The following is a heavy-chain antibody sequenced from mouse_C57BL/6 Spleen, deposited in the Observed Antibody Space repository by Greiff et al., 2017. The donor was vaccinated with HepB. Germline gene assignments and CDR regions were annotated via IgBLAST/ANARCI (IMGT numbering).Heavy chain of an antibody. V-gene: IGHV1-54*01. CDR3: AREFFGGMDY. J-gene: IGHJ4*01. CDR2: INPGSGGT. CDR1: GYAFTNYL. Sequence: VQLQQSGAELVRPGTSVKVSCKASGYAFTNYLIEWVKQRPGQGLEWIGVINPGSGGTNYNEKFKGKATLTADKSSSTAYMQLSSLTSEDSAVYVCAREFFGGMDYWGQGTSVTVSS.